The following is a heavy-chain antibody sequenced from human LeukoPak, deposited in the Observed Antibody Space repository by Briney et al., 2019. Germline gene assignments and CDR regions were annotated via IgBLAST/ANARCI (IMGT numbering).Heavy chain of an antibody. Sequence: AAVKVSCKASGYTFSNYDINWVRQATGEGREWRRWMNPNSGNTGYAQTFQGRVTMTSNTSVSTACMELSSLTSEDTAVYYCARGRSAALPRQNCFDPWGQGTLVTVSS. CDR1: GYTFSNYD. D-gene: IGHD3-3*01. CDR3: ARGRSAALPRQNCFDP. V-gene: IGHV1-8*01. J-gene: IGHJ5*02. CDR2: MNPNSGNT.